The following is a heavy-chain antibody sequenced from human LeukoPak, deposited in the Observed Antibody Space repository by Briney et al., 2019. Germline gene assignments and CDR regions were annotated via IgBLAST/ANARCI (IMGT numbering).Heavy chain of an antibody. CDR2: ISSSGSDI. D-gene: IGHD4-23*01. V-gene: IGHV3-11*01. J-gene: IGHJ3*02. Sequence: GGSLILSCVASGFTFSGYYMGWIRQAPGKGLEWISYISSSGSDIYYTGSMKGRFTISRDNAKNSLFLQMNSLRGDDTALYYCARGFYGGNPLDAFDIWGQGTMVTVSS. CDR3: ARGFYGGNPLDAFDI. CDR1: GFTFSGYY.